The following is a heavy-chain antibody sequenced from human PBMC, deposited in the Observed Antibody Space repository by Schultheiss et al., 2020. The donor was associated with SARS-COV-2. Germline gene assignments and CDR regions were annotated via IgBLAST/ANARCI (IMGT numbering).Heavy chain of an antibody. V-gene: IGHV4-59*12. D-gene: IGHD6-19*01. CDR2: IYYSGST. CDR3: ARDLGWPPRGMGY. CDR1: GGSISSYY. Sequence: SQTLSLTCTVSGGSISSYYWSWIRQPPGKGLEWIGYIYYSGSTNYNPSLKSRVTMSVDTSKNQFSLKLSSVTAADTAVYYCARDLGWPPRGMGYWGQGTLVTVSS. J-gene: IGHJ4*02.